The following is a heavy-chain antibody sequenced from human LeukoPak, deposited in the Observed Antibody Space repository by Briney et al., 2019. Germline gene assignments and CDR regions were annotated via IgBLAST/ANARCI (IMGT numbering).Heavy chain of an antibody. J-gene: IGHJ5*02. CDR1: GDSISSGAYY. CDR3: ARGVQGWLAP. D-gene: IGHD3-10*01. V-gene: IGHV4-31*03. Sequence: SSQTLSLTCTVSGDSISSGAYYWAWVRQYPGTGLEWIGYISHIGTTYNNPSLKSRVSISVDTSRNQLSLRLTSVTAADTAVYYCARGVQGWLAPWGQGTLVTVSS. CDR2: ISHIGTT.